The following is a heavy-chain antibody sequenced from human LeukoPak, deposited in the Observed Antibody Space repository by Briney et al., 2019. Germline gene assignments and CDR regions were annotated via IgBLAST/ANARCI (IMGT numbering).Heavy chain of an antibody. D-gene: IGHD6-19*01. V-gene: IGHV3-21*01. J-gene: IGHJ4*02. CDR2: ISSSSSYI. Sequence: GGSLRLSCAASGFTFSSYSMNWVCQAPGKGLEWVSSISSSSSYIYYADSVKGRFTIFRDNAKNSLYLQMNSLRAEDTAVYYCARDLAGMNDYWGQGTLVTVSS. CDR3: ARDLAGMNDY. CDR1: GFTFSSYS.